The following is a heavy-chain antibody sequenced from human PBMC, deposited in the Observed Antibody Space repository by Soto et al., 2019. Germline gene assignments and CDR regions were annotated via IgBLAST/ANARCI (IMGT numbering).Heavy chain of an antibody. Sequence: QVQLVESGGGVVQPGRSLRLSCAAPGFTFSSYAMHWVRQAPGKGLEWVAVISYDGSNKYYADSVKGRFTISRDNSKNTLYLQMNSLRAEDTAVYYCARDGWLQPPGVGFQHWGQGTLVTVSS. D-gene: IGHD5-12*01. J-gene: IGHJ1*01. CDR3: ARDGWLQPPGVGFQH. CDR1: GFTFSSYA. CDR2: ISYDGSNK. V-gene: IGHV3-30-3*01.